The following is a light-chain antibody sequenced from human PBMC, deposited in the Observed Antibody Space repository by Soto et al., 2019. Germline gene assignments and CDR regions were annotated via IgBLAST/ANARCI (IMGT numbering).Light chain of an antibody. V-gene: IGLV2-23*01. J-gene: IGLJ1*01. CDR3: CSYAGSSAYV. CDR1: SSDVGSYNL. CDR2: RDS. Sequence: QSALTQPASVSGSPGQSITISCTGASSDVGSYNLVSWYQQHPGKAPQLTIYRDSERPSGVSNRFSGSKSGNTASLTIPGLQAEDEADYYCCSYAGSSAYVFGTGTKLTVL.